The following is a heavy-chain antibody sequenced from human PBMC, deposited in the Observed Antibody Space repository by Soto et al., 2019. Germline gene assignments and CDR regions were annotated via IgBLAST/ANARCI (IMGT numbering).Heavy chain of an antibody. D-gene: IGHD1-7*01. V-gene: IGHV1-8*01. J-gene: IGHJ5*02. CDR1: GYTFTSYD. Sequence: ASVKVSCKASGYTFTSYDINWVRQATGQGLEWMGWMNPNSGNTGYAQKFQGRVTVTRNTSISTAYMELSSLRSEDTAVYYCARGLFPWNYGGPPDYNWFDPWGQGTLVTVSS. CDR2: MNPNSGNT. CDR3: ARGLFPWNYGGPPDYNWFDP.